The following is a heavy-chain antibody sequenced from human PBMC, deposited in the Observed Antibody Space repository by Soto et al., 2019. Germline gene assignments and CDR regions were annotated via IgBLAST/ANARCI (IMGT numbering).Heavy chain of an antibody. CDR2: ISGSGGST. CDR1: GFTFSSYS. V-gene: IGHV3-23*01. Sequence: PGGSLRLSCAASGFTFSSYSISWVRHAPWKGLEWVSAISGSGGSTYYADSVKGRLTISRDNSKNTLYLQMNSLRADETAVYYCQKGISIFGVGIMDYYYGMEGSGQGTTVTVSS. J-gene: IGHJ6*01. D-gene: IGHD3-3*01. CDR3: QKGISIFGVGIMDYYYGMEG.